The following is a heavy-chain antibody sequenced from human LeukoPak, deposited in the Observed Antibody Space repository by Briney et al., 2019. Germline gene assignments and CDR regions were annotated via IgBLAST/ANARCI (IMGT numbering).Heavy chain of an antibody. CDR3: ARDRSPGSY. Sequence: GGSLRLSCAVSGFSFSTYWMGWVRQAPGKGLEWVANIKQDGSEEYYVDSVKGRFTISRDNAKNSLYLQMSSLRAEGTAVYYCARDRSPGSYWGQGTLVTVSS. CDR1: GFSFSTYW. V-gene: IGHV3-7*03. D-gene: IGHD3-10*01. CDR2: IKQDGSEE. J-gene: IGHJ4*02.